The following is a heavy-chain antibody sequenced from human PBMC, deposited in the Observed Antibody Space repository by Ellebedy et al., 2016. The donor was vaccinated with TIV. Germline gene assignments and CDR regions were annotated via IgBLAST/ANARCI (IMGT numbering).Heavy chain of an antibody. CDR1: GFTVSSNY. CDR3: ARAHSDMVTHYYGMDV. J-gene: IGHJ6*01. CDR2: ITYSGSL. Sequence: GGSLRLSCAASGFTVSSNYMSWVRQAPGKGLEWVSSITYSGSLFYADSVRGRFTISRDNAKNSLSLQMSSLRVEDTAVYYCARAHSDMVTHYYGMDVWGQGTTVTVSS. V-gene: IGHV3-69-1*01. D-gene: IGHD5-18*01.